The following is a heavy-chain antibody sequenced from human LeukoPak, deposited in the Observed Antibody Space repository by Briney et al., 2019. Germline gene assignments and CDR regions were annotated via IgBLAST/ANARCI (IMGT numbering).Heavy chain of an antibody. J-gene: IGHJ4*02. CDR3: ARDSDGGNRYYFDD. CDR1: GFSFSSYG. CDR2: IWYDGSNK. D-gene: IGHD4-23*01. Sequence: PGGSLRLSCAASGFSFSSYGMHWVRQAPGKGLEWVAVIWYDGSNKYYADSVKGRFTISRDNSKNTLYLQMNSLRAEDTAVYYCARDSDGGNRYYFDDWGQGTLVTVSS. V-gene: IGHV3-33*01.